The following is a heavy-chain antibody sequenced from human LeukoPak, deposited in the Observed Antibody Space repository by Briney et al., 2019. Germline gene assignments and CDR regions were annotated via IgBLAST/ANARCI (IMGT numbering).Heavy chain of an antibody. D-gene: IGHD2-15*01. CDR1: GGSISSSSYY. J-gene: IGHJ6*03. Sequence: SETLSLTCTVSGGSISSSSYYWGWIRQPPGKGLEWIGSIYYSGSTYYNPSLKSRVTISVDTSKNQFSLKLSSVTAADTAVYYCARGLGNCSGGSCYRYYYYYYYMDVWGKGTTVTVSS. V-gene: IGHV4-39*07. CDR3: ARGLGNCSGGSCYRYYYYYYYMDV. CDR2: IYYSGST.